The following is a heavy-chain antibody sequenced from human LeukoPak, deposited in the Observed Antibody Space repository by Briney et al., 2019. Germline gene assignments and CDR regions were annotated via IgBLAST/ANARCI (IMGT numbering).Heavy chain of an antibody. Sequence: GGSLRLSCAASGFTFSSYAMSWVRQAPGKGLVWVSRINSEGSSTTYADSVKGRFTISRDNAKNTLYLQMNSLRAEDTAVYYCARDRPWSFDYWGQGTLVTVSS. V-gene: IGHV3-74*01. J-gene: IGHJ4*02. CDR1: GFTFSSYA. D-gene: IGHD3-3*01. CDR2: INSEGSST. CDR3: ARDRPWSFDY.